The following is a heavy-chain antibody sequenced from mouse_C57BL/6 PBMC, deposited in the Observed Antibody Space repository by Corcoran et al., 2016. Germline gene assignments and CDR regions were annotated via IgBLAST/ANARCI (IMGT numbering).Heavy chain of an antibody. CDR3: ARGGYDYDGLFYFDY. J-gene: IGHJ2*01. CDR2: IYPGSGST. Sequence: QVQLQQSGAELVKPGASVKISCKASGYAFSSYWMNWVKQRPGRGLEWIGHIYPGSGSTKYNEKFKNKATLTVDTSSSTAYMRLSSLTSEVSAVYYCARGGYDYDGLFYFDYWGQGNTLTVSS. V-gene: IGHV1-55*01. D-gene: IGHD2-4*01. CDR1: GYAFSSYW.